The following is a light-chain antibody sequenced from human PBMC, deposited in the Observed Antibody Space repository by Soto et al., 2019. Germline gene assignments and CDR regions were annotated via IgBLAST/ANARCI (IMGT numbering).Light chain of an antibody. Sequence: QTVVTHEPSLTVSPGGTVTRTCGSSTGAVTSGHYPYWFQQKPGQAPRTLIYDTSNKHSWTPARFSGSLLGGKAALTLSGAQPEDEAEYYCLLSYSGARLVVFGGGTKLTVL. V-gene: IGLV7-46*01. J-gene: IGLJ2*01. CDR2: DTS. CDR3: LLSYSGARLVV. CDR1: TGAVTSGHY.